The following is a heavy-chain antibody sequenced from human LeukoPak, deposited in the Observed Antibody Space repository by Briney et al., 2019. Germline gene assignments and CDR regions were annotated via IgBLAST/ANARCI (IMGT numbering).Heavy chain of an antibody. CDR3: AKDVSGYGLSGFVS. V-gene: IGHV3-23*01. Sequence: GGSLRLSCAASGFTFSNYAMSWVRQAPGKGLEWVSAISGRDGGVNTYYADSVKGRFTISRDNSKNTLSLQMSSLRADDTSVYYCAKDVSGYGLSGFVSWGQGALVTVSS. D-gene: IGHD3-10*01. J-gene: IGHJ4*02. CDR2: ISGRDGGVNT. CDR1: GFTFSNYA.